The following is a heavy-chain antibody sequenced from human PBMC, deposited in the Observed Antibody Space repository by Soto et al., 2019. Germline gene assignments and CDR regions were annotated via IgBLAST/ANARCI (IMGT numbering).Heavy chain of an antibody. J-gene: IGHJ6*04. CDR1: GFTFDDYA. V-gene: IGHV3-9*01. CDR2: LSWNSGTI. Sequence: EMELVESVGALVQPGRSLRLSCAASGFTFDDYAMYWVRQVREQGPVWVSGLSWNSGTISYADFLKGRFTMSRDNAKNSLYLQMNGVRPEDTAFYYCANGRLWGGDGYTSYYYYAMDVWGAGTTVTVSS. CDR3: ANGRLWGGDGYTSYYYYAMDV. D-gene: IGHD2-2*02.